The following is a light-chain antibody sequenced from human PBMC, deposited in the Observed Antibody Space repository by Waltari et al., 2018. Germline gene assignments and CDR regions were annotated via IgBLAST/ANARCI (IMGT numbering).Light chain of an antibody. Sequence: QSALTQPASVSGSPGQTITISCSGSSSGVVGFHLVSWYQQHPGLAPKLIIYEATKRPSGVSGRLSGSKSAGAASLTISDLQVDDEGEYFCCSYAGPSTWVFGGGTKLTVL. CDR3: CSYAGPSTWV. V-gene: IGLV2-23*01. CDR2: EAT. J-gene: IGLJ3*02. CDR1: SSGVVGFHL.